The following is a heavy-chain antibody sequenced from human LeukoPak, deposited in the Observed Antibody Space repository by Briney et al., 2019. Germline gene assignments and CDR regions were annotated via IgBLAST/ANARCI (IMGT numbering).Heavy chain of an antibody. V-gene: IGHV4-31*03. J-gene: IGHJ6*02. CDR2: IYYSGST. CDR1: GGSISSGGYY. D-gene: IGHD4-17*01. Sequence: SSQTLSLTCTVSGGSISSGGYYWSWIRQHPGKGLEWIGYIYYSGSTYYNPSLKSRVTISVDTSKNQFSLKLSSVTATDTVVYYCARYTVSSYYYGMDVWGQGTTVTVSS. CDR3: ARYTVSSYYYGMDV.